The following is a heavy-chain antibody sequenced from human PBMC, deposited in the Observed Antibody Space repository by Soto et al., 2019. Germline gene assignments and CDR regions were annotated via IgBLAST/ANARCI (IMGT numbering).Heavy chain of an antibody. CDR1: CYYIGNGYF. CDR3: VGEQVMSTPPRVVDY. CDR2: SYYRGIT. Sequence: NPSDTLSLTCGVSCYYIGNGYFWGWIRQPPGRGLEWIGSSYYRGITYYNPSLKSRVTVSVDTTKNQVSLKLSSVTAADTAVYYSVGEQVMSTPPRVVDYWGQGTLVTVSS. J-gene: IGHJ4*02. V-gene: IGHV4-38-2*02. D-gene: IGHD2-8*01.